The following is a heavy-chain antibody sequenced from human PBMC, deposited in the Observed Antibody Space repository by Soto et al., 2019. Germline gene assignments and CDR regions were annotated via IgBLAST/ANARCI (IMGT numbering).Heavy chain of an antibody. J-gene: IGHJ6*02. D-gene: IGHD4-17*01. CDR1: GFPFRSYE. Sequence: EVQLVESGGALVHPGGSLRLSCAVSGFPFRSYEMNWVRQAPGKGPEWVSYITSSSDAIYYAASVKGRFTVSRDNAKNSQYLQMNSLLADDTAVYYCAILVFGDYLLSYGVDVWGQGTTVTVSS. V-gene: IGHV3-48*03. CDR3: AILVFGDYLLSYGVDV. CDR2: ITSSSDAI.